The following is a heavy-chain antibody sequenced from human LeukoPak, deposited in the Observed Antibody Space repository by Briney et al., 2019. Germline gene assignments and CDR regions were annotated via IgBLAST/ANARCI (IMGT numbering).Heavy chain of an antibody. CDR1: GFTFRSYL. J-gene: IGHJ4*02. V-gene: IGHV3-7*03. CDR3: AKQLGYCSDGSCYFPY. D-gene: IGHD2-15*01. Sequence: GGSPRISLSGSGFTFRSYLMSLGRPGPGEGPEGVGHIKQDGSEKYYVDSVKGRFTISRDNAKNSLYLQMNSLRAEDAAVYYCAKQLGYCSDGSCYFPYWGQGTLVTVSS. CDR2: IKQDGSEK.